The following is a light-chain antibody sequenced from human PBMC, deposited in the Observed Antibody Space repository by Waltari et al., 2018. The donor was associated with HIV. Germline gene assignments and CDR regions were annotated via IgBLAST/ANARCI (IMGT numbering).Light chain of an antibody. CDR1: TTDIVGNNY. J-gene: IGLJ2*01. Sequence: QSALTQPAPVSGSPGQSITISCNGTTTDIVGNNYISWYQRHPDKAPKLIIFGVSNRPSGISSRFSGSKSGNTSSLTISGLQAEDEADYYCCSYTKLTTHYVLFGGGTKLTVL. CDR3: CSYTKLTTHYVL. CDR2: GVS. V-gene: IGLV2-14*03.